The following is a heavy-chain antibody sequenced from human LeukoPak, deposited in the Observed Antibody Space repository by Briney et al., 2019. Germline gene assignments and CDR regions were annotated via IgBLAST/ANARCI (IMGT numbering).Heavy chain of an antibody. Sequence: GGSLRLSCAASGFTFSSYWMYWVRQAPGKGPVWVARINTDGSSLNYADSVKGRFTISRDNAKNSLYLQMNSLRAEDTAVYYCARGYRYCSSTSCYEDYWGQGTLVTVSS. V-gene: IGHV3-74*01. CDR2: INTDGSSL. CDR1: GFTFSSYW. D-gene: IGHD2-2*01. CDR3: ARGYRYCSSTSCYEDY. J-gene: IGHJ4*02.